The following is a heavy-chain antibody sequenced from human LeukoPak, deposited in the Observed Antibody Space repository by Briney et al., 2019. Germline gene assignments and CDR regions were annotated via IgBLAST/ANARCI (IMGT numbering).Heavy chain of an antibody. V-gene: IGHV1-18*01. CDR3: ARDKVAIGRYNWNSPQPYYYGMDV. CDR2: ISAYNGNT. CDR1: GYTFTSYG. J-gene: IGHJ6*02. Sequence: ASVKVSCKASGYTFTSYGISWVRQAPGQGLEWMGWISAYNGNTNYAQKLQGRVTMTTDTSTSTAYMELRSLRSDDTAVYYCARDKVAIGRYNWNSPQPYYYGMDVWGQGTTVTVSS. D-gene: IGHD1-20*01.